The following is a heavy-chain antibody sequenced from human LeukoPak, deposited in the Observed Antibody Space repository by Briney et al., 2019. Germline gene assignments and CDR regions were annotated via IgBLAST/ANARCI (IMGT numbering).Heavy chain of an antibody. V-gene: IGHV4-34*01. J-gene: IGHJ5*02. CDR2: VNHSGST. D-gene: IGHD4-11*01. Sequence: SETLSLTCAVYGGSFSGYYWSWVRQPPGKGLEWIGEVNHSGSTDYNPSLKSRVAISVDTSKNRFSLKLRSVTAADTAVYYCARGRYRSRWFDPWGQGTLVTVSS. CDR1: GGSFSGYY. CDR3: ARGRYRSRWFDP.